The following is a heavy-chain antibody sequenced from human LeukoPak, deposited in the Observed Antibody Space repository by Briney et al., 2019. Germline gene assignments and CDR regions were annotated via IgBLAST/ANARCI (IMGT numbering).Heavy chain of an antibody. CDR3: AKGSGRTIFSRGDAFDI. J-gene: IGHJ3*02. D-gene: IGHD1/OR15-1a*01. V-gene: IGHV3-9*01. Sequence: GGSLRLSCAASGFTFDDYAMHWVRQAPGKGLEWVSGISWNSGSIGYADSVKGRFTISRDNAKNSLYLQMNSLRAEDTALYYCAKGSGRTIFSRGDAFDIWGQGTVVTVSS. CDR1: GFTFDDYA. CDR2: ISWNSGSI.